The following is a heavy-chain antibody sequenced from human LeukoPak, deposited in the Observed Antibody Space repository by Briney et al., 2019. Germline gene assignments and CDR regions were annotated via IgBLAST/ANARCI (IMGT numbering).Heavy chain of an antibody. CDR1: GFTFSSYA. Sequence: GGTLRLSCAASGFTFSSYAMSWVRQAPGKGLEWVSAISGSGGSTYYADSVKGRFTISRDNSKNTLYLQMNSLRAEDTAVYYCAKFLPTHIVVANYYFDYWGQGTLVTVSS. CDR2: ISGSGGST. V-gene: IGHV3-23*01. CDR3: AKFLPTHIVVANYYFDY. D-gene: IGHD2-21*01. J-gene: IGHJ4*02.